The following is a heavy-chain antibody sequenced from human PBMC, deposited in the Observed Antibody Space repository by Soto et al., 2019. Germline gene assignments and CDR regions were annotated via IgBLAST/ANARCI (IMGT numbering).Heavy chain of an antibody. CDR2: VNPSGSST. V-gene: IGHV1-46*03. Sequence: ASVKVSCKASGFTFTSFYMHWVRQAPGQGLEWMGIVNPSGSSTIYAQKFQGRVSMTGDTSTTTVYMELSSLRSDDTAVYYCATRNYYGSGNFYNLHDPFDIWG. J-gene: IGHJ3*02. CDR1: GFTFTSFY. D-gene: IGHD3-10*01. CDR3: ATRNYYGSGNFYNLHDPFDI.